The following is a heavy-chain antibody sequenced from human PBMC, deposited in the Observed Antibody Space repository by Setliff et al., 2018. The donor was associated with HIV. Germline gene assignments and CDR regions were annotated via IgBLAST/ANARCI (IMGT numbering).Heavy chain of an antibody. CDR3: ARVPSTLYDWDY. CDR1: GYTFTIYG. D-gene: IGHD3-3*01. J-gene: IGHJ4*02. CDR2: ISGHSDSR. V-gene: IGHV1-18*01. Sequence: ASVKVSCKASGYTFTIYGITWVRQAPGQGLEWMGWISGHSDSRKYGQKFDGRLTITKDTSKNQVVLTMTNMAPADTATYYCARVPSTLYDWDYWGQGTLVTVSS.